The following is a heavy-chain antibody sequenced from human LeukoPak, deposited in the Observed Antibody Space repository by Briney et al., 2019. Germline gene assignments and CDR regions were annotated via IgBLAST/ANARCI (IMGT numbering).Heavy chain of an antibody. CDR1: GFTFSDYW. V-gene: IGHV3-74*01. CDR2: IDNDGSST. Sequence: GGSLRLSCAASGFTFSDYWMLWVRQAPGKGLVWVSRIDNDGSSTTYADSVKGRFTISRDNAKNTLYLQMSSLRGDDTALYYCARAAYMSSPDHWGQGTLVTVSS. J-gene: IGHJ4*02. CDR3: ARAAYMSSPDH. D-gene: IGHD6-6*01.